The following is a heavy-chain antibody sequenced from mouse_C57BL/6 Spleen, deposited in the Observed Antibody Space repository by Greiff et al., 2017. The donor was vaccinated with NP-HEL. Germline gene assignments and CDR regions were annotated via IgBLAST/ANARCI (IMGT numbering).Heavy chain of an antibody. J-gene: IGHJ2*01. CDR3: ARGDDYGNSLFDY. CDR2: IYPGDGDP. D-gene: IGHD1-1*01. CDR1: GYAFSSYW. Sequence: VQLQQSGAELVKPGASVKISCKASGYAFSSYWMNWVKQRPGKGLEWIGQIYPGDGDPNYNGKFKGKATLTADKYSSTAYMQLSSLTAEDSAVYFCARGDDYGNSLFDYWGQGTTLTVSS. V-gene: IGHV1-80*01.